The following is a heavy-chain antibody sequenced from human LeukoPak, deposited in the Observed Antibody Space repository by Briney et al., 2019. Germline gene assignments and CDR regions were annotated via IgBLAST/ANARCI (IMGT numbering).Heavy chain of an antibody. J-gene: IGHJ4*02. V-gene: IGHV4-34*01. CDR2: INHSGIT. CDR3: ARVGYYYDSSGYYYRRPSGLPHFDY. Sequence: SETLSLTCAVYGGSFSGYYWSWIRQPPGKGLEWIGEINHSGITNYNPSLKSRVTISVDTSKNQFSLKLSSVTAADTAVYYCARVGYYYDSSGYYYRRPSGLPHFDYWGQGTLVTVSS. CDR1: GGSFSGYY. D-gene: IGHD3-22*01.